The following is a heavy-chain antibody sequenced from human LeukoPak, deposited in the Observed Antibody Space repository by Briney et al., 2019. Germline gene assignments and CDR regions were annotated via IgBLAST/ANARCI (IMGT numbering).Heavy chain of an antibody. D-gene: IGHD5-24*01. CDR2: IYYGGNA. V-gene: IGHV4-39*01. CDR3: ARHVEMATIYFDY. Sequence: SETLSLTCTVSGGSISSSTYYWGWIRQPPGKGLEWIGSIYYGGNAYYNPSLKSRVTISVDTSKNQFSLKVSSVTAADMAVYYCARHVEMATIYFDYWGQGTLVTVSS. CDR1: GGSISSSTYY. J-gene: IGHJ4*02.